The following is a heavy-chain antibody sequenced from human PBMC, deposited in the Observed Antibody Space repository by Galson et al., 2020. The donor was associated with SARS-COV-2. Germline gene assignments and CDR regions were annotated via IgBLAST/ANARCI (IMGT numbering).Heavy chain of an antibody. J-gene: IGHJ6*03. CDR3: AREYSSSSEDYYDYIDV. CDR1: GGSISRFSYY. D-gene: IGHD6-6*01. Sequence: SETLSLTCTVSGGSISRFSYYWGWIRQSPGKGLEWIGTIHYSGSTYFNPSLKRRVTISVDTSKNQFSLQLSSVTAADTAVYYCAREYSSSSEDYYDYIDVWGKGTTVTVSS. V-gene: IGHV4-39*07. CDR2: IHYSGST.